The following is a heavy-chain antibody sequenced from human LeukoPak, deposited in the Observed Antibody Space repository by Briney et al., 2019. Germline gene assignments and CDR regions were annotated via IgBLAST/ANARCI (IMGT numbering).Heavy chain of an antibody. D-gene: IGHD7-27*01. V-gene: IGHV4-39*07. Sequence: SETLSLTCTVSGGSISSSSYYWGWIRQPPGKGLEWIGSIYYSGRTYYNPSLKSRVTISVDTSKNQFSLKLSSVTAADTAVYYCARVDLGYYYYMDVWGKGTTVTVSS. J-gene: IGHJ6*03. CDR2: IYYSGRT. CDR1: GGSISSSSYY. CDR3: ARVDLGYYYYMDV.